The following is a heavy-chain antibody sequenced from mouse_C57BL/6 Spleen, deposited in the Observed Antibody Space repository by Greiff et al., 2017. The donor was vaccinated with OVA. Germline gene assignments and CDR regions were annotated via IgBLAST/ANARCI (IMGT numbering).Heavy chain of an antibody. Sequence: HVPLNYSGAEPMNPGVSVDPSFNSTFYTLTGYWIEWLKQRPGHGLSLIGEILPGSGSTNYNEKFKGKATFTADTSSNTAYMQLSSLTTEDSAIYYCARGRQLRLRGAWFAYWGQGTLVTVSA. V-gene: IGHV1-9*01. CDR3: ARGRQLRLRGAWFAY. D-gene: IGHD3-2*02. CDR2: ILPGSGST. J-gene: IGHJ3*01. CDR1: FYTLTGYW.